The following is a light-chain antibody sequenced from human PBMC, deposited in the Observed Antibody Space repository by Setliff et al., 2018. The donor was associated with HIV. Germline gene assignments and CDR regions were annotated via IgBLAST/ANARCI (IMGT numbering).Light chain of an antibody. Sequence: QSALAQPASVSGSPGQSITISCSGTNSDIGSHDYVSWYQQHPGKAPKLIIFSVTYRPSGVSDRFSGSKSGNTASLTISELQPEDEADYYCASHRDTNTLEVFGTGTKVTVL. J-gene: IGLJ1*01. CDR2: SVT. CDR3: ASHRDTNTLEV. CDR1: NSDIGSHDY. V-gene: IGLV2-14*03.